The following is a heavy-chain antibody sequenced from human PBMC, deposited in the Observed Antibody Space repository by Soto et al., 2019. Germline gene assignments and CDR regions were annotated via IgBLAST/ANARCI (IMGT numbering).Heavy chain of an antibody. CDR2: IYNSGSP. V-gene: IGHV4-30-4*01. CDR3: ARGAPTEKVDS. J-gene: IGHJ4*02. CDR1: GASIYNGGYF. Sequence: QVQLQESGPGLVRPSQTLSLTCSVSGASIYNGGYFWSWIRQSPGTGLEWIGHIYNSGSPYNHPSLKNRVTISAATSMNQFSLALTTVTAADTAMYYCARGAPTEKVDSWGQGILVTVSS.